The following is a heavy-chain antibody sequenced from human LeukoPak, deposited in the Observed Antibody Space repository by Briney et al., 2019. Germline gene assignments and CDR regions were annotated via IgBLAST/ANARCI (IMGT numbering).Heavy chain of an antibody. CDR3: ARDGSGRNIDY. Sequence: GGSLRLSCAASGFTFSSYSMNWVRQAPGKGLEWVSSISSSSSYIYYADSVKGRFTISRGNAKNSLYLQMNSLRAEDTAVYYCARDGSGRNIDYWGQGTLVTVSS. V-gene: IGHV3-21*01. D-gene: IGHD6-19*01. CDR1: GFTFSSYS. J-gene: IGHJ4*02. CDR2: ISSSSSYI.